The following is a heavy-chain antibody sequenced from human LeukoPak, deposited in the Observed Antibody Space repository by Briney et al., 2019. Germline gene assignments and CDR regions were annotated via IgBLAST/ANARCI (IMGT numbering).Heavy chain of an antibody. D-gene: IGHD6-6*01. CDR1: GYTFTNYY. Sequence: GASVKVSCKASGYTFTNYYMHWVRQAPGQGLEWMGWINPNSGGTNYAQKLQGRVIMTRDTSISTAYMELSGLRSDDTAIYFCATSPGYSSSSDLAYWGQGTLVTVSS. V-gene: IGHV1-2*02. CDR2: INPNSGGT. J-gene: IGHJ4*02. CDR3: ATSPGYSSSSDLAY.